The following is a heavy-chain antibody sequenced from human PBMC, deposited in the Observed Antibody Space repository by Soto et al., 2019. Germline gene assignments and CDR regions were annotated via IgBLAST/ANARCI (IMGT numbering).Heavy chain of an antibody. Sequence: QVKLVQSGAEVKKPGSSVKVSCKASGGTFRRYIVSWVRQAPGQGLEWMGAFIPIFGESIYAQRFQGRLTITADESTSSLYIALSSMRSEDTAGYSCARGVYVGTPIDALYYFYIIDVWGPGT. V-gene: IGHV1-69*01. CDR3: ARGVYVGTPIDALYYFYIIDV. D-gene: IGHD2-21*02. CDR1: GGTFRRYI. CDR2: FIPIFGES. J-gene: IGHJ6*02.